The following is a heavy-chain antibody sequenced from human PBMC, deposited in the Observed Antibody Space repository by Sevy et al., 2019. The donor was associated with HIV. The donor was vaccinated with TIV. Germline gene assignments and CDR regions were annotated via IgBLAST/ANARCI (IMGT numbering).Heavy chain of an antibody. Sequence: GGSLRLSCGVSGFALRSYTMNWVRQAPGKGLEWVASISATGGSTYYADSVKGRFTISRDVSKSTLYLQMNSLTAEDTAMFYSAKTLQKLPFHPHYFDYWGQGTLVTVSS. D-gene: IGHD2-21*02. CDR1: GFALRSYT. CDR3: AKTLQKLPFHPHYFDY. V-gene: IGHV3-23*01. J-gene: IGHJ4*02. CDR2: ISATGGST.